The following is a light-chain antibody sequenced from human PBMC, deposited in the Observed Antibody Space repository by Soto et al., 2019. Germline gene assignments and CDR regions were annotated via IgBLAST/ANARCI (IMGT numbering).Light chain of an antibody. CDR1: SSDVGTYNY. Sequence: QSALTQPRSVSGPPGQSVSISCSGTSSDVGTYNYVSWYQQHPGKAPKLMIYDVSKRPSGVPDRFSCSKSGNTASLTVSGLQAEDEADYYCCSYAGGYTHAVFGGGTKVTVL. J-gene: IGLJ2*01. CDR2: DVS. CDR3: CSYAGGYTHAV. V-gene: IGLV2-11*01.